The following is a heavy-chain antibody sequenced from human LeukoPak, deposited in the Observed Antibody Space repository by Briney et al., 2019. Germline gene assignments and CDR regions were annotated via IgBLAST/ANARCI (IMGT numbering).Heavy chain of an antibody. CDR1: GASFSDSY. V-gene: IGHV4-34*01. CDR3: ARGRYGPRLGN. J-gene: IGHJ4*02. D-gene: IGHD3-16*01. CDR2: INNSGST. Sequence: SETLSLTCAVYGASFSDSYWSWVRQSPEQGLEWIGEINNSGSTSYNPSINSRVIMSVDRSKNQFSLRLTSVTAADTAVYYCARGRYGPRLGNWGQGTLVTVSS.